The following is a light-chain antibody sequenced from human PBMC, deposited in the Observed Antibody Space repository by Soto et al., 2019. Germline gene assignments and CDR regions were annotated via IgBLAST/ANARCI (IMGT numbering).Light chain of an antibody. CDR2: DVK. Sequence: QSALTQPGSVSGSPGQSITISCTGTTNDIGSFTAVSWYQHHPGKAPQLVIFDVKSRPSGVSPRFSGSKSGSTASLTISGLLPQDEAIYFCASYTASQSWVFGGGTKLTVL. J-gene: IGLJ3*02. CDR3: ASYTASQSWV. CDR1: TNDIGSFTA. V-gene: IGLV2-14*03.